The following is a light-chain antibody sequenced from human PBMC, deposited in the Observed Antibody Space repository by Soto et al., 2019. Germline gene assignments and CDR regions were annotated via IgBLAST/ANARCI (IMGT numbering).Light chain of an antibody. V-gene: IGLV2-14*01. CDR3: SSYTANNTRV. CDR1: SSDVGGYNY. J-gene: IGLJ2*01. Sequence: QSALTQPASVSGSPGQSITISYTGTSSDVGGYNYVSWYQQHPGKAPKLMIYDVSDRPSGVSNRFSGSKSGNTASLSISGLQAEDEADYYCSSYTANNTRVFGGGTKLTVL. CDR2: DVS.